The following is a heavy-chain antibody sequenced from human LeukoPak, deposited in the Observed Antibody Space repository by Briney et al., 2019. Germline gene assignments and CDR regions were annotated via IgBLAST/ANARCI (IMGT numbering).Heavy chain of an antibody. CDR2: ISGSGGST. CDR3: AKGMGATHYYYMDV. J-gene: IGHJ6*03. D-gene: IGHD1-26*01. Sequence: PGGSLRLSCAASGFTFSSYGMSWVRQAPGKGLEWVSAISGSGGSTYYADSVKGRFTISRDNSKNTLYLQMNSLRAEDTAVYYCAKGMGATHYYYMDVWGKGTTVTISS. V-gene: IGHV3-23*01. CDR1: GFTFSSYG.